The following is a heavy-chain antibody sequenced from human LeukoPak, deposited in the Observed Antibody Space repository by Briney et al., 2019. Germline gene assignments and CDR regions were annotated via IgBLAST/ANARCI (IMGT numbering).Heavy chain of an antibody. CDR1: GYSISSGYY. J-gene: IGHJ1*01. CDR2: IYHSGST. V-gene: IGHV4-38-2*02. Sequence: SETLSLTCTVSGYSISSGYYWGWIRQPPGKGLEWIGSIYHSGSTYYNPSLKSRVTISVDTSKNQFSLKLSSVTAADTAVYYCARVGSEGLFQHWGQGTLVTVSS. D-gene: IGHD1-26*01. CDR3: ARVGSEGLFQH.